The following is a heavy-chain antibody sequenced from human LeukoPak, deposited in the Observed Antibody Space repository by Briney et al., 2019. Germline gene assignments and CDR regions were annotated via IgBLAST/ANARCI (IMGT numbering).Heavy chain of an antibody. CDR2: IRYDGSNK. CDR1: GFTFSSYG. CDR3: AGRGTMVRGVFEP. J-gene: IGHJ5*02. D-gene: IGHD3-10*01. V-gene: IGHV3-30*02. Sequence: GGSLRLSCAASGFTFSSYGMHWVRQAPGKGLEWVAFIRYDGSNKYYADSVKGRFTISRDNSKNTLYLQMNSLRAEDTAVYYCAGRGTMVRGVFEPWGQGTLVTVSS.